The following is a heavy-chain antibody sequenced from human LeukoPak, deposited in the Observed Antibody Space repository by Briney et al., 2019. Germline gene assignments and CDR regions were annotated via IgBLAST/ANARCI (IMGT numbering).Heavy chain of an antibody. V-gene: IGHV4-38-2*01. J-gene: IGHJ3*02. CDR1: GYSISSGYY. D-gene: IGHD3-10*01. CDR3: ARSLWFGEYDAFDI. CDR2: IYHSGST. Sequence: SGTLSLTCAVSGYSISSGYYWGWIRQPPGKGLEWIGSIYHSGSTYYNPSLKSRVTISVDTSKNQFSLKLSSVTAADTAVYYCARSLWFGEYDAFDIWGQGTMVTVSS.